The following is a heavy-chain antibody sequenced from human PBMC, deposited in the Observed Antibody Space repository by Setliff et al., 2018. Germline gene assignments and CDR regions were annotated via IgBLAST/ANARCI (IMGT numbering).Heavy chain of an antibody. CDR1: GFTFSGYY. CDR3: ASAGHSGSWFPFDAFHI. Sequence: PGGSLRLSCAASGFTFSGYYMQWVRQAPGKGPEWVSYIGGSGNNIHYADSVKGRFTISRDNAKNSLYLQMNSLRVEDTAVYYCASAGHSGSWFPFDAFHIWGQGTMVTVSS. D-gene: IGHD6-13*01. J-gene: IGHJ3*02. CDR2: IGGSGNNI. V-gene: IGHV3-11*04.